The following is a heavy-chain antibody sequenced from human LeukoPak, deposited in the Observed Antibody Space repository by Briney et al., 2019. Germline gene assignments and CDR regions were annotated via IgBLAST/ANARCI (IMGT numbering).Heavy chain of an antibody. CDR1: GFSVSDCS. D-gene: IGHD6-13*01. V-gene: IGHV3-48*01. CDR2: IGSRTI. CDR3: ARDGPAPGEGDIDY. Sequence: GGSLRLSCAASGFSVSDCSMHWVRQAPGKGLEWVSYIGSRTIYAESVKGRFTISRDNAKNSLYLQMNSLRAEDTAVYYCARDGPAPGEGDIDYWGQGTLVTVSS. J-gene: IGHJ4*02.